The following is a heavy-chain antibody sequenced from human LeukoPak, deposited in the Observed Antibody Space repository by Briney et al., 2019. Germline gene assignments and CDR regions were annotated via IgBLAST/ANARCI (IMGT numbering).Heavy chain of an antibody. Sequence: PSETLSLTCTVSGDSISSNTFYWRWIRQPPGKGLEWIGSVYHSGSTYYNPSLKSRVTISVDTSKKQFSLNLSSVTAADTAVYYCARGELVGPYYYYYGMDVWGQGTTVTVSS. J-gene: IGHJ6*02. CDR2: VYHSGST. CDR1: GDSISSNTFY. V-gene: IGHV4-39*01. D-gene: IGHD2-15*01. CDR3: ARGELVGPYYYYYGMDV.